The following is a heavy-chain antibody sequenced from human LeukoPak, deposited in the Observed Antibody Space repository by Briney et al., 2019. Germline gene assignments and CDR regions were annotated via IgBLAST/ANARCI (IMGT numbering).Heavy chain of an antibody. Sequence: SETLSLTCTVSDGPIRSHYWTWIRQSPLKGLEWIGDIPNSGSTKYNPSLKSRVTISIDTSKSQFSLRLTSVTDADTAVYYCGRDALVGYLSYYYIDVWGKGTTVTVSS. CDR3: GRDALVGYLSYYYIDV. V-gene: IGHV4-59*11. D-gene: IGHD2-15*01. CDR2: IPNSGST. J-gene: IGHJ6*03. CDR1: DGPIRSHY.